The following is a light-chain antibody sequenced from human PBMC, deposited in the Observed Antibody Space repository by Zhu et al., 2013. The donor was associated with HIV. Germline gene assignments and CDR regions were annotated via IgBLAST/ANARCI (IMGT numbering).Light chain of an antibody. CDR3: SSYTSNRDV. CDR1: SSDVGASKH. J-gene: IGLJ1*01. CDR2: NVN. V-gene: IGLV2-14*01. Sequence: QSALTQPASVSGSPGQSITISCTGTSSDVGASKHVSWYQHLPGIAPNLIIYNVNNRPSGVSNRFSGSKSGNTASLTISGLQTEDEADYYCSSYTSNRDVFGTGTKVTVL.